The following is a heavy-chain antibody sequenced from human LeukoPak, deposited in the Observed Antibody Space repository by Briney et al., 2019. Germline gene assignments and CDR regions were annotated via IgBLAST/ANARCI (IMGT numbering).Heavy chain of an antibody. J-gene: IGHJ5*02. V-gene: IGHV4-31*03. CDR3: ARLVRFGGGPLGPNWFDP. Sequence: SQTLSLTCTVSGGSIRSGGDYWSWIRQHPGKGLEWIGSIYYSGSTYYNPSLKSRVTISVDTSKNQFSLKLSSVTAADTAVYYCARLVRFGGGPLGPNWFDPWGQGTLVTVSS. CDR1: GGSIRSGGDY. D-gene: IGHD3-3*01. CDR2: IYYSGST.